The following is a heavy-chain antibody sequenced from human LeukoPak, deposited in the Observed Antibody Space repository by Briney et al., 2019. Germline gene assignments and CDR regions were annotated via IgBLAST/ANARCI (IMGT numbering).Heavy chain of an antibody. V-gene: IGHV4-39*07. Sequence: SETLSLTCTVSGGSISSSSYYWGWIRQPPGKGLEWIGSIYYSGSTYYNPSLKSRVTISVDTSKNQFSLKLSSVTAADTAVYYCARNQRQQWLVQNWFDPWGQGTLVTVSS. CDR2: IYYSGST. D-gene: IGHD6-19*01. J-gene: IGHJ5*02. CDR3: ARNQRQQWLVQNWFDP. CDR1: GGSISSSSYY.